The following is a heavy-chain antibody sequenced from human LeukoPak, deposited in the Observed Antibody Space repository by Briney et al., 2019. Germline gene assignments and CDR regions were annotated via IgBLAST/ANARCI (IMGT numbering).Heavy chain of an antibody. V-gene: IGHV4-39*07. J-gene: IGHJ1*01. CDR3: ARDPPGGIGEYFQH. CDR1: GASISNSEFY. CDR2: IYSSGSP. D-gene: IGHD2-15*01. Sequence: PSETLSLTCTVSGASISNSEFYWGWIRQAPGKGLEWIGSIYSSGSPYHSPSFKSRATMSIDRSQNHFSLRLTSVTAADTAVYYCARDPPGGIGEYFQHWGQGTLVTVSS.